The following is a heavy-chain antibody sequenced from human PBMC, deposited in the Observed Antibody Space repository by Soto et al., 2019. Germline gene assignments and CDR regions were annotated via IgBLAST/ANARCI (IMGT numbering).Heavy chain of an antibody. V-gene: IGHV3-23*01. D-gene: IGHD3-9*01. J-gene: IGHJ4*02. CDR1: GFTFYNYA. Sequence: PGGSLRLSCAASGFTFYNYAMSWVRQAPGKGLEWVSGISADGGKIYYADSVKGRFTISRDNSENTLFLQMNSLRAEDTALYYCAKDSYYDILTGLFDHWRQGTLVTVSS. CDR3: AKDSYYDILTGLFDH. CDR2: ISADGGKI.